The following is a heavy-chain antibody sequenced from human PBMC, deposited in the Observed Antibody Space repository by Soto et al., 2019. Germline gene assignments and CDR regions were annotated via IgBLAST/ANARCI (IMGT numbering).Heavy chain of an antibody. CDR3: AHRLPPSYDSSGYYEGNFDY. CDR2: IYWNDDK. V-gene: IGHV2-5*01. J-gene: IGHJ4*02. D-gene: IGHD3-22*01. CDR1: GFSLSTSGVG. Sequence: QITLKESGPTLVKPTQTLTLTCTFSGFSLSTSGVGVGWIRQPPGKALEWLALIYWNDDKRYSPSLKSRLTITKDTSKNQVVLTMTNMDPVDTATYYCAHRLPPSYDSSGYYEGNFDYWGQGTLVTVSS.